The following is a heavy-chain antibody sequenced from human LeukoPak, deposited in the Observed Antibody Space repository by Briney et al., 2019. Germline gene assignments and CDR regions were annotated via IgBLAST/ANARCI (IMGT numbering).Heavy chain of an antibody. CDR3: ARDKFHLVGATGDDGFDI. D-gene: IGHD1-26*01. V-gene: IGHV4-4*02. Sequence: SETLSLTCAVSGGSISSSNWWSWVRQPPGKGLEWIGEIYHSGSTNYNPSLKSRVTISVDKSKNQFSLKLRSVTAADTAVYYCARDKFHLVGATGDDGFDIWGQGTMVTVSS. CDR2: IYHSGST. J-gene: IGHJ3*02. CDR1: GGSISSSNW.